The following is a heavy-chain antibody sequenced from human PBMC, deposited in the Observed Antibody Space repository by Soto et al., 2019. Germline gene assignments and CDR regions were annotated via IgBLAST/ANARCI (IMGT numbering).Heavy chain of an antibody. CDR1: EFTFSTYA. Sequence: LRLSCAASEFTFSTYAMSWVRQAPGKGLEWVSAISGSGGSTYYADSVKGRFTISRDTSKNTLYLQMNSLRAEDTALYYCAKSYSSNWYDYFDYWGQGTLVTVSS. V-gene: IGHV3-23*01. J-gene: IGHJ4*02. CDR2: ISGSGGST. CDR3: AKSYSSNWYDYFDY. D-gene: IGHD6-13*01.